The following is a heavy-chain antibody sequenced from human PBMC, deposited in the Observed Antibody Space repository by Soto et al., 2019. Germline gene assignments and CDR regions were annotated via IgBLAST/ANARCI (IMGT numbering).Heavy chain of an antibody. CDR3: XXXXXXXXXXXXXXXYGMDV. V-gene: IGHV4-31*03. J-gene: IGHJ6*02. CDR2: IYYSGST. Sequence: QVQLQESGPGLVKPSQTLSLTCTVSGGSISSGGYYWSXXRQHPGKGLEWIGYIYYSGSTYYNPSLKSRVTISVDXSXXXXXXXXXXXXXXXXXXXXXXXXXXXXXXXXXXXYGMDVWGQGTTVTVSS. CDR1: GGSISSGGYY.